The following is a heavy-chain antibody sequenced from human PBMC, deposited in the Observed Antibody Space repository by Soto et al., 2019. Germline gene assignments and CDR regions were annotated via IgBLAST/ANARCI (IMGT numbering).Heavy chain of an antibody. V-gene: IGHV2-5*02. CDR1: GFSLSTSGVS. J-gene: IGHJ5*02. CDR2: IYWDDDK. CDR3: AHSLLMDNWFDP. Sequence: QITLKESGPPLVKPTQTLTLTCTFSGFSLSTSGVSVGWIRQPPGKALEWLALIYWDDDKRYSPSLKSRLTIXKXXSKNQVFLTMTNMDPVDTATYYCAHSLLMDNWFDPWGQGTLVTVSS.